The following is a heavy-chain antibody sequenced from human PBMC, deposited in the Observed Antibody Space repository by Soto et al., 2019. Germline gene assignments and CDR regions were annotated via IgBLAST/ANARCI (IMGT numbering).Heavy chain of an antibody. Sequence: GSSVKFSCKAAGCSFSGDIISWVRHANGQGIEWMGRIIPILGIANYAQKFQGRVTITADKSTSTAYMELSSLRSEDTAAYYCARAINREYGTRSYSYYSFWFDPWGQGTLVTVS. CDR1: GCSFSGDI. J-gene: IGHJ5*02. V-gene: IGHV1-69*02. CDR3: ARAINREYGTRSYSYYSFWFDP. D-gene: IGHD3-10*01. CDR2: IIPILGIA.